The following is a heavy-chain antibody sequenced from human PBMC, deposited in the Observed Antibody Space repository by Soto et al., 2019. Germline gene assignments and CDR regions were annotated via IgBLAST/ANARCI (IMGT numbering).Heavy chain of an antibody. V-gene: IGHV1-46*01. CDR3: AREQGGFYGSRSDFMEDF. CDR2: INPSDGST. Sequence: QVQLVQSGAEVKKPGASVKVSCKTSGYTFSSYYIHWVRQAPGQGLEWLGIINPSDGSTRYAQNFQGRVTMTMDTSTTTVYLQLSSLRSEDTAMYYCAREQGGFYGSRSDFMEDFWGQGTQITVSS. J-gene: IGHJ4*02. CDR1: GYTFSSYY. D-gene: IGHD3-10*01.